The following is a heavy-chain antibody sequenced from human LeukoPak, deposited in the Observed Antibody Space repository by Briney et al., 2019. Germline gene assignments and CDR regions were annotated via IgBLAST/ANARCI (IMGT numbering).Heavy chain of an antibody. D-gene: IGHD5-12*01. J-gene: IGHJ4*02. CDR1: GFTFTTYG. Sequence: GRSLRLSCAASGFTFTTYGMHWVRQAPGKGLEWVAIIWYDGSNKYYADSVKGRFTISRDNSKNTLYLQMNSLRADDTAVYYCARDRSGIDYWGQGTLVTVSS. CDR2: IWYDGSNK. CDR3: ARDRSGIDY. V-gene: IGHV3-33*01.